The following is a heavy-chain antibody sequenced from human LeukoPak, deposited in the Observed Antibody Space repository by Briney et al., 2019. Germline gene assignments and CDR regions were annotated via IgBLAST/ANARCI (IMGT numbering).Heavy chain of an antibody. CDR3: ASSVRYYDSSGQLDY. Sequence: SETLSLTCTVSGGSITSRTYSWGWIRQPPGKGLECIGTIDYSGITYYNPSLKSRVTISVDTSKNQFSLELRSVTVADTAVCYCASSVRYYDSSGQLDYWGQGTLVTVSS. J-gene: IGHJ4*02. D-gene: IGHD3-22*01. CDR2: IDYSGIT. V-gene: IGHV4-39*01. CDR1: GGSITSRTYS.